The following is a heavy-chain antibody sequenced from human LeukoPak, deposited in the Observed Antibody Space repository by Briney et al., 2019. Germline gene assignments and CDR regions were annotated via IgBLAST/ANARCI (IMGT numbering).Heavy chain of an antibody. V-gene: IGHV3-13*01. CDR2: IGTAGDT. CDR1: GFTFTNYD. D-gene: IGHD6-13*01. CDR3: ASSPAYSSSWYAIDK. Sequence: HPGGSLRLSCAVSGFTFTNYDIHWVRQAAGKGLGWVSAIGTAGDTYYPGSVKGRFTISRENAKTSLYLQMNSLSAGDTAVYYCASSPAYSSSWYAIDKWGQGTLVTVSS. J-gene: IGHJ4*02.